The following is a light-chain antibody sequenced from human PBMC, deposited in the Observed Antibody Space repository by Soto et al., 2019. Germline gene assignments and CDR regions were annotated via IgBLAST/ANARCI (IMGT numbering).Light chain of an antibody. J-gene: IGKJ4*01. CDR2: DAS. CDR3: QQRDNWPLT. Sequence: EIVLTQSPATLSLSPGERATLSCRASQSVSSFLAWYQHKPGQAPRLLIYDASNMATGIPARFSGSGSGTDFTLTISRLEPEDCAVYYCQQRDNWPLTFGRGNKVEF. CDR1: QSVSSF. V-gene: IGKV3-11*01.